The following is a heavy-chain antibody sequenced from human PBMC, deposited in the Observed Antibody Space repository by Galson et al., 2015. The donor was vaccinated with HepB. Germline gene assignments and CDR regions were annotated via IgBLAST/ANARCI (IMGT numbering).Heavy chain of an antibody. V-gene: IGHV3-21*01. J-gene: IGHJ6*02. CDR1: GFTFSSSG. CDR2: ISGSNRYI. Sequence: SLRLSCAASGFTFSSSGMNWVRQAPGKGLEWVSSISGSNRYIYYADSVKGRFTISRDNAKNSLYLQMNSLRAEDTAVYYCARDRVAARVSHYYGMDVWGQGTTVTVSS. D-gene: IGHD6-6*01. CDR3: ARDRVAARVSHYYGMDV.